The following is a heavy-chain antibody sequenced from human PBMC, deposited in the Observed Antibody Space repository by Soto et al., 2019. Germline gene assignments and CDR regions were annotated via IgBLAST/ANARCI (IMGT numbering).Heavy chain of an antibody. D-gene: IGHD3-3*01. CDR2: INHSGST. CDR3: ARGNYDFWSGYYPHRDNWFDP. J-gene: IGHJ5*02. CDR1: GGSFSGYY. Sequence: SETLSLTCAVYGGSFSGYYWSWIRQPPGKGLEWIGEINHSGSTNYNPSLKSRVTISVDTSKNQFSLKLSSVTAADTAVYYCARGNYDFWSGYYPHRDNWFDPWGQGTLVTVSS. V-gene: IGHV4-34*01.